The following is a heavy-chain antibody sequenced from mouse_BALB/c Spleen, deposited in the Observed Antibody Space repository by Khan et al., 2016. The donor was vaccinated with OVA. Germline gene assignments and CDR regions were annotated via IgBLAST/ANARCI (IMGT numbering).Heavy chain of an antibody. CDR3: ARDRIDY. CDR1: GYTFTSYW. CDR2: INHTSGYT. Sequence: VQLQQSGAELAKPGASVKMSCTASGYTFTSYWMNWIKKRPGQGMEWIGYINHTSGYTDYNQKFKEKATLTADKTSSKDYIQLSSLTSYVASVYYCARDRIDYWGQGTALTVSS. J-gene: IGHJ2*01. V-gene: IGHV1-7*01.